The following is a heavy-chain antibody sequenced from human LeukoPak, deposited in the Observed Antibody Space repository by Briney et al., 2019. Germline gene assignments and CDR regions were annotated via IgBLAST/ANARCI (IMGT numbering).Heavy chain of an antibody. V-gene: IGHV4-61*02. CDR3: ARETRITVLRVSYYFDY. D-gene: IGHD3-10*01. Sequence: SQTLSLTCTVSGGSISSGSYYWSWLRQPAGKGLEWIGRIYNSGSTNYNPSLKSRVTISVDTSKNQFSLKLSSVTAADTAVYYCARETRITVLRVSYYFDYWGQGSLVTVSS. CDR1: GGSISSGSYY. J-gene: IGHJ4*02. CDR2: IYNSGST.